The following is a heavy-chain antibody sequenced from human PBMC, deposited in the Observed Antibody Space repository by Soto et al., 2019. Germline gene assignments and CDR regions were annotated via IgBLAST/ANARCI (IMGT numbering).Heavy chain of an antibody. CDR1: GVALINYD. D-gene: IGHD3-10*01. V-gene: IGHV4-59*01. CDR2: MHFSGGA. Sequence: AETLALTFGVSGVALINYDGGGSRPSPGKGLEHIGYMHFSGGANYTPSLRSRVTISVDTSNTPFSLKLSSMTAADTAIYYCAKSGHTFDRVIWGQGILVTVSS. J-gene: IGHJ4*02. CDR3: AKSGHTFDRVI.